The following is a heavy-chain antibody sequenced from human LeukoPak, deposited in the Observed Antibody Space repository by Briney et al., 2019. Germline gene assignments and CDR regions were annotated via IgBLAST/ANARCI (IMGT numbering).Heavy chain of an antibody. Sequence: SETLSLTCAVYGGSFSGYYWSWIRQPPGKGLEWIGEINHSGSTNYNPSLKSRVTISVDTSKNQFSLKLSSVTAADTAVYYCARGDPYDFWSGYHAIDAFDIWGQGTMVTVSS. J-gene: IGHJ3*02. V-gene: IGHV4-34*01. D-gene: IGHD3-3*01. CDR3: ARGDPYDFWSGYHAIDAFDI. CDR1: GGSFSGYY. CDR2: INHSGST.